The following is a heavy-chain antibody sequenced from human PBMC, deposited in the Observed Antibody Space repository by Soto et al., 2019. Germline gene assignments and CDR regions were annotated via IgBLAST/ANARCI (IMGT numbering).Heavy chain of an antibody. CDR3: ARDPGYCSGGSCYSDAFDI. V-gene: IGHV3-33*01. J-gene: IGHJ3*02. D-gene: IGHD2-15*01. Sequence: PGGSLRLSCAASGFTXSSYGMHWVRQAPGKGLEWVAVIWYDGSNKYYADSVKGRFTISRDNSKNTLYLQMNSLRAEDTAVYYCARDPGYCSGGSCYSDAFDIWGQGTMVTVSS. CDR2: IWYDGSNK. CDR1: GFTXSSYG.